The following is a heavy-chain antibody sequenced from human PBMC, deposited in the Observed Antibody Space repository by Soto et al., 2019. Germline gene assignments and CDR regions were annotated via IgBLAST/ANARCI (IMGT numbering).Heavy chain of an antibody. Sequence: QVQLVQSGAEEKKPGASVKLSCRTSGYTFISYAIHWVRQAPGQSLEWMGWGNPASGHTEYSYKFQDRVTITRDTSAKTGYMELSSLTSEDTAVYYCAREGHCLDDWGQGTLVTVSS. CDR1: GYTFISYA. CDR3: AREGHCLDD. V-gene: IGHV1-3*05. J-gene: IGHJ4*02. CDR2: GNPASGHT.